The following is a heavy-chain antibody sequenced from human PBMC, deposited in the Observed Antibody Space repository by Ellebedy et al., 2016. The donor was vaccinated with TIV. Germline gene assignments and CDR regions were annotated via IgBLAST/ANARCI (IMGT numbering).Heavy chain of an antibody. D-gene: IGHD1-14*01. CDR2: IIPIFGTA. Sequence: AASVKVSCKASGGTFSSYAISWVRQAPGQGLEWMGGIIPIFGTANYAQKFQGRVTITADESTSTAYMELSSLRSEDTAVYYCATRVTGGYFDYWGQGTLVTVSS. CDR3: ATRVTGGYFDY. CDR1: GGTFSSYA. V-gene: IGHV1-69*13. J-gene: IGHJ4*02.